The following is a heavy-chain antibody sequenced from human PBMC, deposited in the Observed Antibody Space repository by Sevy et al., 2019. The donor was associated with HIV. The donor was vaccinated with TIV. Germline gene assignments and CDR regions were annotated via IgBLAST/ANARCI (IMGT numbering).Heavy chain of an antibody. Sequence: SETLSLTCTVSGGSITSLYWNWIRQPPGKGLEWIANIYYNGHINYNPSLKSRVTLSLDTSKNQYSLRLSSVAAADTAMYYCAGENAWGRGYSWGQGTLVTVSS. J-gene: IGHJ4*02. V-gene: IGHV4-59*08. CDR1: GGSITSLY. CDR3: AGENAWGRGYS. CDR2: IYYNGHI. D-gene: IGHD1-26*01.